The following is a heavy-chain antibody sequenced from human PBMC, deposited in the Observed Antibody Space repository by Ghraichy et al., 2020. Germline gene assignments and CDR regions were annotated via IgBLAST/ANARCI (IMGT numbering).Heavy chain of an antibody. CDR2: ISGSGGST. CDR1: GFTFSSYA. Sequence: GGSLRLSCAASGFTFSSYAMSWVRQAPGKGLEWVSAISGSGGSTYYAESVKGRFTISRDNSKNTLYLQMNSLRAEDTAVYYCAKDQGSQYYYDSSGPVLYYWGQGTLVTVSS. J-gene: IGHJ4*02. V-gene: IGHV3-23*01. D-gene: IGHD3-22*01. CDR3: AKDQGSQYYYDSSGPVLYY.